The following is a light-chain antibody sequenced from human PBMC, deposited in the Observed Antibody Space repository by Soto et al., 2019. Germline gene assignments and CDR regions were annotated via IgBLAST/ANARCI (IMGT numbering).Light chain of an antibody. CDR3: QQYYSYQWT. CDR2: AAS. J-gene: IGKJ1*01. CDR1: QGISSY. V-gene: IGKV1-8*01. Sequence: AIRMTQSPSSLSASTGDRVTITCQASQGISSYLAWYQQKPGKAPKLLIYAASTLQSGVPSRFSGSGSGTDFTLTISCLQSEDFATYYCQQYYSYQWTFGQGTKVEIK.